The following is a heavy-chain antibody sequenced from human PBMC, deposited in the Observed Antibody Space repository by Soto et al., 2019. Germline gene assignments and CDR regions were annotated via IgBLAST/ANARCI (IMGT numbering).Heavy chain of an antibody. V-gene: IGHV3-7*01. J-gene: IGHJ4*02. CDR3: ARDLFDY. CDR1: GFTFSNYW. CDR2: INEDGSEK. Sequence: EVQLAESGGGLVQPGGSLRLSCAASGFTFSNYWMNWHRQAPGKGLEWVANINEDGSEKYYVDSAKGRFTISRDNAKNSLYLQMSSLRAEDTAVYYCARDLFDYWGQGTLVTVSS.